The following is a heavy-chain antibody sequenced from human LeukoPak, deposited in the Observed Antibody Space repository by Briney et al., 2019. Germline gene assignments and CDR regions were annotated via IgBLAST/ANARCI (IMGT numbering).Heavy chain of an antibody. CDR3: ARVKDIVLMVYARYAFDI. Sequence: GGSLRLSCAASGFTFSSYWMSWVRQAPGKGLEWVANIKQDGSEKYYVDSVKGRFTIPRDNAKNSLYLQMNSLRAEDTAVYYCARVKDIVLMVYARYAFDIWGQRTMVTVSS. D-gene: IGHD2-8*01. J-gene: IGHJ3*02. CDR2: IKQDGSEK. CDR1: GFTFSSYW. V-gene: IGHV3-7*01.